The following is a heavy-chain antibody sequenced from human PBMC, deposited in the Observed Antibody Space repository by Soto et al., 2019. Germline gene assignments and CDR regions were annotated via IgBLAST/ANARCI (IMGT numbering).Heavy chain of an antibody. CDR2: MKPDGSDT. Sequence: VQLVESGGDLVQPGGSLRLSCAASGFTFSAYWMNWVRQVPGKGLEWVASMKPDGSDTFYADSVKGRFSISRDNAQRSLSLQMNDLRVDNTALYYCALGGYCSGGGCLYQHWGQGTPLTVSA. CDR1: GFTFSAYW. CDR3: ALGGYCSGGGCLYQH. V-gene: IGHV3-7*03. D-gene: IGHD2-15*01. J-gene: IGHJ1*01.